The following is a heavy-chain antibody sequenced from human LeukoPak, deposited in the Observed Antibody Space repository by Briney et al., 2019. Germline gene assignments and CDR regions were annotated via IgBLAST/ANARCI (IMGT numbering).Heavy chain of an antibody. CDR2: INPNSGGT. J-gene: IGHJ5*02. D-gene: IGHD2-15*01. V-gene: IGHV1-2*02. CDR3: AREVEPNCSGGSCYVNWFDP. Sequence: ASVKVSCKASGYTFTCYYMHWVRQAPGQGLEWMGWINPNSGGTNYAQKFQGRVTMTRDTSISTAYMELSRLRSDDTAVYYCAREVEPNCSGGSCYVNWFDPWGQGTLVTVSS. CDR1: GYTFTCYY.